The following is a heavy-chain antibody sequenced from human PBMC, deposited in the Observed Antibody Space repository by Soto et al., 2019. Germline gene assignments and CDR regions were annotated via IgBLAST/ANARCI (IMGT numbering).Heavy chain of an antibody. J-gene: IGHJ1*01. CDR1: VGSISSYY. CDR3: ARDWYDSSGSLAYFQH. CDR2: IYTSGST. D-gene: IGHD3-22*01. V-gene: IGHV4-4*07. Sequence: SETLSLTCTVSVGSISSYYWSCIRHPAGKGLEWIGRIYTSGSTNYNPSLKSRVTMSVDTSKNQFSLKLSSVTAADTAVYYCARDWYDSSGSLAYFQHWGQGTLVNVS.